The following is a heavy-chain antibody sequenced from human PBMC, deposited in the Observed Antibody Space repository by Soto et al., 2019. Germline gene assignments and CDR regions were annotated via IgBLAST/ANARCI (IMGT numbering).Heavy chain of an antibody. V-gene: IGHV3-7*03. CDR2: MNEDGSER. D-gene: IGHD4-4*01. CDR3: ARYRAYSGFDY. CDR1: GFSFSSAW. J-gene: IGHJ4*02. Sequence: PGGSLRLSCAVSGFSFSSAWMPWIRQAPGKGLERVAIMNEDGSERYYVDSVKGRFTISRDSAKNALFLQMNSLRAEDTAVYFCARYRAYSGFDYWGQGSLVTVSS.